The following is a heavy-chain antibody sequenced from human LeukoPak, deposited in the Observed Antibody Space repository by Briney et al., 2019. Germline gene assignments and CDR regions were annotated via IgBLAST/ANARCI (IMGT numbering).Heavy chain of an antibody. CDR3: VKDIMGSTDYYYGLDV. D-gene: IGHD3-10*01. Sequence: GGSLRLSCSASGFSFSNYDMHWVRQAPGKGLEYVSAISSNGGSTYYADSVKGRLTISRDNSKNTLYLHMSGLRPEDTAVYFCVKDIMGSTDYYYGLDVWGQGTTVTVSS. CDR2: ISSNGGST. V-gene: IGHV3-64D*09. J-gene: IGHJ6*02. CDR1: GFSFSNYD.